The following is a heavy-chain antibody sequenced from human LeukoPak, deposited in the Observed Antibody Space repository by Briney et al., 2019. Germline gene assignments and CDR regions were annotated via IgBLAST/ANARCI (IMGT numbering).Heavy chain of an antibody. D-gene: IGHD3-10*02. J-gene: IGHJ6*04. CDR2: IISSGSTI. CDR1: EVTFCSYE. Sequence: GGAHRLSCAASEVTFCSYEMYWAGQAPAGGLEWWSYIISSGSTIYYEDSVKGRVTMSRDNAKNPLYLNMNTLRAEDTAVYYCAELGITMIGGVWGKGATVTISS. CDR3: AELGITMIGGV. V-gene: IGHV3-48*03.